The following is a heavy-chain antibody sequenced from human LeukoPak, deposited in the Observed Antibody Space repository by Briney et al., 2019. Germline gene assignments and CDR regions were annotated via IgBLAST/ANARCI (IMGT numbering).Heavy chain of an antibody. V-gene: IGHV3-15*01. Sequence: GGSLRLSCAASGFTFCNAWMSWVRQAPGKGLEWVGRIKSKTDGGTTDYAAPVKGRFTISRDDSKNTLYLQMNSLKTEDTAVYYCTTGGRRYFDWLNYWGQGTLVTVSS. CDR1: GFTFCNAW. D-gene: IGHD3-9*01. J-gene: IGHJ4*02. CDR2: IKSKTDGGTT. CDR3: TTGGRRYFDWLNY.